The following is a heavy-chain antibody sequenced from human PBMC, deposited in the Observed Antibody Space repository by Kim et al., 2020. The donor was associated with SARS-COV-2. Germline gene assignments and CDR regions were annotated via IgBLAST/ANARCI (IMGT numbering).Heavy chain of an antibody. D-gene: IGHD3-16*02. CDR1: GGSISSYY. CDR3: ARDGDYVWGSYRTPGYYYGMDV. V-gene: IGHV4-59*01. J-gene: IGHJ6*02. Sequence: SETLSLTCTVSGGSISSYYWSWIRQPPGKGLEWIGYIYYSGSTNYNPSLKSRVTISVDTSKNQFSLKLSSVTAADTAVYYCARDGDYVWGSYRTPGYYYGMDVWGQGTTVTVSS. CDR2: IYYSGST.